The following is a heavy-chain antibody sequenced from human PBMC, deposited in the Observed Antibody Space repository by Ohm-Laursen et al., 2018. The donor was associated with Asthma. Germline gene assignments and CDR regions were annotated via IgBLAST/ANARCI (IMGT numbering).Heavy chain of an antibody. V-gene: IGHV4-31*03. CDR3: ARGTFYYESTGYYFFDH. D-gene: IGHD3-22*01. CDR1: GGSISNGSYY. CDR2: IYYSGST. J-gene: IGHJ4*02. Sequence: SQTLSLTCTVSGGSISNGSYYWSWIRQHPGKDLEWIGYIYYSGSTYYNPSLRSRVSISVDTSKNQFSLKLSPVTAADTAVYYCARGTFYYESTGYYFFDHWGQGALVTVSS.